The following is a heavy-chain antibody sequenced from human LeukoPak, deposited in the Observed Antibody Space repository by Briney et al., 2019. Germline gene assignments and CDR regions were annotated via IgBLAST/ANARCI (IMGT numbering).Heavy chain of an antibody. Sequence: ASVKVSCKASGGTFSSYAISWVRQAPGQGLEWMGRIIPILGIANYAQKFQGRVTITADKSTSTVYMELSSLRSEDTAVYYCARGGTYSNYELPLDYWGQGTLVTVSS. V-gene: IGHV1-69*04. J-gene: IGHJ4*02. CDR2: IIPILGIA. D-gene: IGHD4-11*01. CDR3: ARGGTYSNYELPLDY. CDR1: GGTFSSYA.